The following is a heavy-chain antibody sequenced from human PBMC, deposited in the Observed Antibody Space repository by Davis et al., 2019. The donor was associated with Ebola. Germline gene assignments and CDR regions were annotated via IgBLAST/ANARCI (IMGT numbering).Heavy chain of an antibody. J-gene: IGHJ4*02. V-gene: IGHV3-48*02. CDR1: GFTFSDYA. CDR3: AREWFGETD. CDR2: ISTGGTTT. D-gene: IGHD3-10*01. Sequence: GESLKISCAASGFTFSDYAMSWVRQTPGKGLEWLSYISTGGTTTYYADSVKGRFTISRDNAKNSLYLQMNSLRDEDTAIYYCAREWFGETDWGQGTLVTVSS.